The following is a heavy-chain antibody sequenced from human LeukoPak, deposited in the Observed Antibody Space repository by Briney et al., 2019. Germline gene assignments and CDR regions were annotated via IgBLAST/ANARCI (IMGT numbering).Heavy chain of an antibody. D-gene: IGHD3-9*01. V-gene: IGHV3-23*01. CDR3: ANVRYFDWYYFDY. CDR2: ISGSGGTT. J-gene: IGHJ4*02. CDR1: GFTFSTYA. Sequence: PGGSLRLSCAASGFTFSTYAMNWVRQAPGKGLDWVSGISGSGGTTYYADSVKGRFTISGDNSKNTLYLQMNSLRAEDTAVYYCANVRYFDWYYFDYWGQGALVTVSS.